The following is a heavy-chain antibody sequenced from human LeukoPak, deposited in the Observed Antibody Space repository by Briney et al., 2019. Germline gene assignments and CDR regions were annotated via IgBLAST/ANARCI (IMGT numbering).Heavy chain of an antibody. CDR1: GYSSTNYG. V-gene: IGHV1-18*01. CDR2: IHIYRGNT. CDR3: ARAWGIAAAGTGYTWNWFDP. J-gene: IGHJ5*02. D-gene: IGHD6-13*01. Sequence: ASVKVSCKASGYSSTNYGISWVRQAPGQGLEWMGWIHIYRGNTNYAQKFQGRVTMTRDTSISTAYMELSRLRSDDTAVYYCARAWGIAAAGTGYTWNWFDPWGQGTLVTVSS.